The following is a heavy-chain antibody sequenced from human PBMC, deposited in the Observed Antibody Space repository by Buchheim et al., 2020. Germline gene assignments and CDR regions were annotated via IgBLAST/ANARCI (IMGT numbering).Heavy chain of an antibody. J-gene: IGHJ6*02. D-gene: IGHD5-24*01. V-gene: IGHV4-39*07. CDR2: MRYSGTT. CDR3: ARENRDGYRNGVDV. CDR1: GGSISNSAYF. Sequence: QLQLQESGPGLVKPSETLSLTCTVSGGSISNSAYFWGWIRQPPGKGPEWIATMRYSGTTYFNPSLQNRVTISVDTSKNQFSLTLRSVTAADTALYYCARENRDGYRNGVDVWGQGTT.